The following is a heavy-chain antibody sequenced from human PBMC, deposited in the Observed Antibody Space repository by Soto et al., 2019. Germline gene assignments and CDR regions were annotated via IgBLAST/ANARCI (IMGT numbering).Heavy chain of an antibody. V-gene: IGHV1-69*12. J-gene: IGHJ4*02. CDR1: GGTFSSYA. Sequence: QVQLVQSGAEVKKPGSSVKVSCKASGGTFSSYAISWVRQAPGQGLEWMGGIIPIFGTANYAQKFQGRVAITADESTSTAYLGLSSLRSEDTAVYYCARDALGAVAGTNDYWGQGTLVTVSS. CDR3: ARDALGAVAGTNDY. CDR2: IIPIFGTA. D-gene: IGHD6-19*01.